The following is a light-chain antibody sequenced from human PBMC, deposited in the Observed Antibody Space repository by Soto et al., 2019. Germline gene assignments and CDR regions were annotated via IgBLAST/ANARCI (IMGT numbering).Light chain of an antibody. J-gene: IGLJ1*01. CDR2: DVG. CDR1: SSDVGGYNY. CDR3: TSYTSSSTYV. Sequence: QSALTQPRSVSGSPGQSVTISCTGTSSDVGGYNYVSWYQQHPGKAPKLMIYDVGNRPSGVSIRFSGSKSGKTASLTISGLQAEDEADYYCTSYTSSSTYVFGTGTKVTVL. V-gene: IGLV2-14*01.